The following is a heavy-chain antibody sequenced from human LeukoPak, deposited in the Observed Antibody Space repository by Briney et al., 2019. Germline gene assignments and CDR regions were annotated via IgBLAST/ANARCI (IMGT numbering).Heavy chain of an antibody. CDR2: INPNSGGT. Sequence: GASVKVPCKASGYTFTGYYMHWVRQAPGQGLEWMGWINPNSGGTNYAQKFQGRVTMTRDTSISTAYMELSRLRSDDTAVYYCARGVVAAAVYYYYMDVWGKGTTVTVSS. CDR3: ARGVVAAAVYYYYMDV. CDR1: GYTFTGYY. J-gene: IGHJ6*03. D-gene: IGHD6-13*01. V-gene: IGHV1-2*02.